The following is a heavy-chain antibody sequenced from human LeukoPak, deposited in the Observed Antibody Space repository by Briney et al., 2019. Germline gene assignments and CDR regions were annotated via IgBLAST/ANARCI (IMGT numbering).Heavy chain of an antibody. D-gene: IGHD3-22*01. J-gene: IGHJ4*02. Sequence: SETLSLTCTVSGYSLSSGFFCDWIRQSPGKGLEWIGSFSHRGGSYHNPSLKSRVTISVDTSKNQFSLKLLSVTAADTAVYYCARAQDFSDSSGPNYLDFWGQGILVTVS. V-gene: IGHV4-38-2*02. CDR2: FSHRGGS. CDR3: ARAQDFSDSSGPNYLDF. CDR1: GYSLSSGFF.